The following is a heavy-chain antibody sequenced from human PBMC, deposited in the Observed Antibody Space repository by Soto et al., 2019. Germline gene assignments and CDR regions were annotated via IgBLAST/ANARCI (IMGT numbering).Heavy chain of an antibody. CDR1: GFTFDDYA. CDR2: ISWNSGSI. V-gene: IGHV3-9*01. D-gene: IGHD6-13*01. J-gene: IGHJ4*02. CDR3: AKENGYSSSWFEFDY. Sequence: PGGSLRLSCAASGFTFDDYAMHWVRQAPGKGLEWVSGISWNSGSIAYADSVKGRFTISRDNSKNTLYLQMNSLRAEDTAVYYCAKENGYSSSWFEFDYWGQGTLVTVSS.